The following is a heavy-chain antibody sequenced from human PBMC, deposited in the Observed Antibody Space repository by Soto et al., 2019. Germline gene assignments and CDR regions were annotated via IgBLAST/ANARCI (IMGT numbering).Heavy chain of an antibody. D-gene: IGHD1-26*01. V-gene: IGHV1-18*01. CDR1: GYTFTSYG. Sequence: QVQLVQSGAEVKKPGASVKVSCKASGYTFTSYGISWVRQAPGQGLEWMGWISAYNGNTNYAQKLQGRVTMTTDTSTSTACMELRSVRSDDTAVYYCAGGAGMVGAEEAFDTWGQGTMVTVSS. CDR2: ISAYNGNT. CDR3: AGGAGMVGAEEAFDT. J-gene: IGHJ3*02.